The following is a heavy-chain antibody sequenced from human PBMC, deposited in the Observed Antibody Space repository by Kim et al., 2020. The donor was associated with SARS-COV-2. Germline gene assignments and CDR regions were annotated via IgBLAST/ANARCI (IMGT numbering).Heavy chain of an antibody. D-gene: IGHD5-18*01. V-gene: IGHV3-30*03. CDR2: ISYDGSNK. CDR1: GFPFSSYG. CDR3: VAMEIPIDY. Sequence: GGSLRLSCAASGFPFSSYGMHRVRLTPGKGLEWVAVISYDGSNKYSADPVTGRFTISRHNSKNTLYLQMNSLRAEDTAVYYCVAMEIPIDYWGQGTLVTVSS. J-gene: IGHJ4*02.